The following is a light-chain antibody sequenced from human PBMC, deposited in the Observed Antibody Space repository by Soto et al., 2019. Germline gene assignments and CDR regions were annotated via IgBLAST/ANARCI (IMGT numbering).Light chain of an antibody. J-gene: IGKJ1*01. V-gene: IGKV1-39*01. Sequence: DIQMTQSPSSLSASVGDRVTITCQASQSISSYLNWYQQKPGKPPKLLIYAAVSLQSGIPSRFSAYGSGTDFTLTISSLQPEDFATYYCQQTYSSPQWTFGQGTKVDIK. CDR2: AAV. CDR1: QSISSY. CDR3: QQTYSSPQWT.